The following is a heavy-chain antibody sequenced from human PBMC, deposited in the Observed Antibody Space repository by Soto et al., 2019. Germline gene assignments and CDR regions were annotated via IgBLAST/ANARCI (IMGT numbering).Heavy chain of an antibody. Sequence: VQLLESGGGLVQPGGSLRLSCAASGFTFNTYAMRWVRQAPGKGLEWVSAISGSGTSTYYADSVKGRFTISRDNSKNTLYLQMNSLRADDTAVYYCAKDRTPGIAVAGHYWGQGTLVTVSS. CDR1: GFTFNTYA. CDR3: AKDRTPGIAVAGHY. V-gene: IGHV3-23*01. D-gene: IGHD6-19*01. J-gene: IGHJ4*02. CDR2: ISGSGTST.